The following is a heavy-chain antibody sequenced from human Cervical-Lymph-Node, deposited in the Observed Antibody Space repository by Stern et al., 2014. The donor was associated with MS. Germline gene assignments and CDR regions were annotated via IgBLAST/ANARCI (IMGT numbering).Heavy chain of an antibody. V-gene: IGHV2-70*04. CDR2: IDWDDDK. J-gene: IGHJ4*02. CDR3: ARIYSPSSGWYRFDY. Sequence: ESGPALVKPTQTLTLTCTFSGFSLSTSGMRVSWIRQPPGKALEWLERIDWDDDKFYSTSLKTRLTSSKDTSKNQVVLTMTNMDPVDTATYYCARIYSPSSGWYRFDYWGQGTLVTVSS. D-gene: IGHD6-19*01. CDR1: GFSLSTSGMR.